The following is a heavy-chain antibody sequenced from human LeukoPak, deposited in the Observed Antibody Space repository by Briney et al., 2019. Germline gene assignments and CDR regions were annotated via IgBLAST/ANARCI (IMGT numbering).Heavy chain of an antibody. D-gene: IGHD4-11*01. CDR3: TTEYYSKYYYYMDV. J-gene: IGHJ6*03. V-gene: IGHV3-15*01. Sequence: GGSLRLSCAASGFTFSNARMSWVRQAPGKGLEWVGRIKSKTDGGTTDYAAPVKGRFTIPRDEPKNTLYLQIDSLKTEDTAVFYCTTEYYSKYYYYMDVWDKGTTVTVSS. CDR2: IKSKTDGGTT. CDR1: GFTFSNAR.